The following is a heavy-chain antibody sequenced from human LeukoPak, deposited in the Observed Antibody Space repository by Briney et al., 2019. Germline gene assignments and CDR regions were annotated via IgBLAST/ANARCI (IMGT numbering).Heavy chain of an antibody. CDR2: ISSGGGSI. J-gene: IGHJ4*02. V-gene: IGHV3-48*03. CDR3: ARISTNTWYNFDY. Sequence: GGSLRPSCVASGFSFNNHEMNWVRQAPGKGLEWASYISSGGGSIYYADSVKGRFTISRDNAKYSLYLQMNSLRGEDTAVYYCARISTNTWYNFDYWGQGTLVTVSS. D-gene: IGHD2-2*01. CDR1: GFSFNNHE.